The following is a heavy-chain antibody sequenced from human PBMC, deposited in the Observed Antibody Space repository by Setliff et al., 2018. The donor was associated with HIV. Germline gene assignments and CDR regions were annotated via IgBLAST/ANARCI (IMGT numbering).Heavy chain of an antibody. V-gene: IGHV1-69*05. J-gene: IGHJ5*02. CDR1: GGTFSSYV. D-gene: IGHD2-15*01. CDR2: IIPMYGVA. CDR3: ALPYCGGGNCWSSASLPPAGWFDP. Sequence: SVKVSCKASGGTFSSYVISWVRQAPGQGPEWMGGIIPMYGVANYAQKFRGRVTITTDESTSTAYMELSSLRSEDTAVYYCALPYCGGGNCWSSASLPPAGWFDPRGQGTLVTVSS.